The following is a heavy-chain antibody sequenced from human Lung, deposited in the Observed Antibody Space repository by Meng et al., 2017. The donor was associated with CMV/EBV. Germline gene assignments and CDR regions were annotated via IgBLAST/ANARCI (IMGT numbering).Heavy chain of an antibody. D-gene: IGHD1-26*01. CDR2: ISSSSSYT. V-gene: IGHV3-11*06. J-gene: IGHJ4*02. CDR3: ARAGVGTGSSGVY. Sequence: VGSGGGLVKSGGSLRLSCAASGFTFSGYYMSWIRQAPGKGLEWVSYISSSSSYTNYADSVKGRFTISRDNAKNSLYLQMNSLRAEDTAVYYCARAGVGTGSSGVYWGQGTLVTVSS. CDR1: GFTFSGYY.